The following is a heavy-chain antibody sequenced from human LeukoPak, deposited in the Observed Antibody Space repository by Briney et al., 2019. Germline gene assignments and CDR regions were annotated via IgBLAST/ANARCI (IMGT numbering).Heavy chain of an antibody. CDR2: IKQDGNEK. Sequence: GGSLRLSCAASGFTFSSYWMIWVRQAPGKGLEWVASIKQDGNEKYYVDSVKGRFTISRDNARNSLYLQMSSLRADDTAVYYCARDGAFRIYDYWGQGTLVTVSS. D-gene: IGHD3-3*02. V-gene: IGHV3-7*01. CDR1: GFTFSSYW. J-gene: IGHJ4*02. CDR3: ARDGAFRIYDY.